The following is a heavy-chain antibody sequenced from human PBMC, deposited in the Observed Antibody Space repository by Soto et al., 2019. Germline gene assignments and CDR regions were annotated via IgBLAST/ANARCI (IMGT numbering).Heavy chain of an antibody. CDR1: GFSFSNYG. CDR2: IWYDGSNT. CDR3: ARDIGDHTSRWTDAFDI. D-gene: IGHD6-13*01. Sequence: LRLSCAASGFSFSNYGMHWVRQAPGKGLEWVAVIWYDGSNTYFADSVKGRFTISKDNSKNTLFLQMNSLRAEDTAVYYCARDIGDHTSRWTDAFDIWGQGTMITVSS. J-gene: IGHJ3*02. V-gene: IGHV3-33*01.